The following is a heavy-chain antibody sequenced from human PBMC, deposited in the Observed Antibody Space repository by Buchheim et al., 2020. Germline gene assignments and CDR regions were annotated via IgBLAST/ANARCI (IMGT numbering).Heavy chain of an antibody. CDR1: GGSISSSSYS. CDR2: IYYSGSA. D-gene: IGHD7-27*01. V-gene: IGHV4-39*07. CDR3: ASNWGLYYFDY. J-gene: IGHJ4*02. Sequence: QLQLQEPGPGLVNPSGTLSLTCSVSGGSISSSSYSWGWIRQPPGKGLEWIGSIYYSGSAFYNPALESRVPILVDRSKSQFSLHLNSVTAADTAMYYCASNWGLYYFDYWGQGTL.